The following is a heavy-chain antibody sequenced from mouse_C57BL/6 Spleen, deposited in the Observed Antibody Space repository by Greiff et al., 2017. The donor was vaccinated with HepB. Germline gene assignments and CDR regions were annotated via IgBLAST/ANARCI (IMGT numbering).Heavy chain of an antibody. V-gene: IGHV1-15*01. CDR3: TRGATMGTTRGAWFAY. CDR1: GYTFTDYE. D-gene: IGHD2-14*01. CDR2: IDPETGGT. J-gene: IGHJ3*01. Sequence: VKLQESGAELVRPGASVTLSCKASGYTFTDYEMHWVKQTPVHGLEWIGAIDPETGGTAYNQKFKGKAILTADKSSSTAYMELRSLTSEDSAVYYYTRGATMGTTRGAWFAYWGQGTLVTVSA.